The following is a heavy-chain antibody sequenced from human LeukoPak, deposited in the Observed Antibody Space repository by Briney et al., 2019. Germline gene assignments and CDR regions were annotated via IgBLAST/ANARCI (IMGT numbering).Heavy chain of an antibody. CDR2: INHSGST. Sequence: PSETLSLTCAVYGGSFGGYYWSWIRQPPGKGLEWIGEINHSGSTNYNPSLKSRVTISVDTSKNQFSLKLSSVTAADTAVYYCARISIAARWGQGTLVTVSS. D-gene: IGHD6-6*01. CDR3: ARISIAAR. J-gene: IGHJ4*02. V-gene: IGHV4-34*01. CDR1: GGSFGGYY.